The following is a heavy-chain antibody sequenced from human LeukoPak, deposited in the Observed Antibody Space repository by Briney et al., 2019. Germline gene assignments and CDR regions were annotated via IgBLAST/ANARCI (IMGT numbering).Heavy chain of an antibody. D-gene: IGHD3-22*01. CDR3: ARGRMIVVKMVLGYWFDP. CDR2: INHSGST. J-gene: IGHJ5*02. Sequence: SETLSLTCAVYGGSFSGYYWSWIRQPPGKGLEWIGEINHSGSTNYTPSLKSRATISVDTSKNQFSLKLSSVTAADTAVYYCARGRMIVVKMVLGYWFDPWGQGTLVTVSS. CDR1: GGSFSGYY. V-gene: IGHV4-34*01.